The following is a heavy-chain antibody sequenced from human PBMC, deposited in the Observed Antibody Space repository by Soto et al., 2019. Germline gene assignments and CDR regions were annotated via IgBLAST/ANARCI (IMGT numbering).Heavy chain of an antibody. CDR3: ARQYPYQLLSGGYYYYGMAV. CDR2: INPNSGGT. Sequence: ASVKVSCKASGYTFTGYYMHWVRQAPGQGLEWMGWINPNSGGTNYAQKFQGWVTMTRDTSISTAYMELSRLRSDDTAVYYCARQYPYQLLSGGYYYYGMAVWGQGTTVTVSS. J-gene: IGHJ6*02. CDR1: GYTFTGYY. V-gene: IGHV1-2*04. D-gene: IGHD2-2*01.